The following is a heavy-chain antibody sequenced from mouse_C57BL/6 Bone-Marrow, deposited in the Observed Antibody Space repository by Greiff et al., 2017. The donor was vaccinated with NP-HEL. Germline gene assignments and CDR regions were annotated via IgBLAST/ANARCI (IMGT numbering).Heavy chain of an antibody. CDR2: ISSGSSTI. CDR3: ARTPWFAY. V-gene: IGHV5-17*01. J-gene: IGHJ3*01. Sequence: EVKLVESGGGLVKPGGSLKLSCAASGFTFSDYGMHWVRQAPEQGLEWVAYISSGSSTIYYADTVKGRLTISRDNAKNTLFLQMTSLRSEDTAMYYCARTPWFAYWGQGTLVTVSA. CDR1: GFTFSDYG.